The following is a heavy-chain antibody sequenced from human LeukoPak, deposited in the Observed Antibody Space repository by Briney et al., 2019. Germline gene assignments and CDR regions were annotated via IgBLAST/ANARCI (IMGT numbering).Heavy chain of an antibody. J-gene: IGHJ5*02. CDR2: IYYSGST. CDR1: GGSISSSSYS. D-gene: IGHD6-13*01. Sequence: PSETLSLTCTVSGGSISSSSYSWGWIRQPPGKGLEWIGSIYYSGSTYYNPSLKSRVTISVDTSKNQFSLKLSSVTAADTAVYYCARGGVAAAGKDWFDPWGQGTLVTVSS. CDR3: ARGGVAAAGKDWFDP. V-gene: IGHV4-39*01.